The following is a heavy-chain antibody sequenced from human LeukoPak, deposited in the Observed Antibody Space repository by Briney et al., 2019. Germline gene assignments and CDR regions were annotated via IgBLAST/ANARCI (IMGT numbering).Heavy chain of an antibody. CDR3: TRVGYIDEGIDY. D-gene: IGHD5-24*01. Sequence: GGSLRLSCAASGFTFSNYWMHWVRQAPGKGLVWVSRINSDGSSTTYADSVKGRFTISRDNAKNSLYLHMNSLRAEDTAIYYCTRVGYIDEGIDYWGQGTLVTVSS. V-gene: IGHV3-74*01. CDR2: INSDGSST. J-gene: IGHJ4*02. CDR1: GFTFSNYW.